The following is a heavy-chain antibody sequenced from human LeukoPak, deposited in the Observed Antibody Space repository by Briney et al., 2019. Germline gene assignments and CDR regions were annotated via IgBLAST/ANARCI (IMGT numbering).Heavy chain of an antibody. V-gene: IGHV3-48*03. CDR1: GFTFRSYE. CDR2: ISSSGSTM. D-gene: IGHD3-10*01. Sequence: PGGSLRLSCAASGFTFRSYEMHWVRQAPGKGREGVSYISSSGSTMYYADSVKGRFTVCRDIAKNSLYLQMNSLRAADTAVYYCARGLYYYGSGSHGSFDYWGQGTLVTASS. CDR3: ARGLYYYGSGSHGSFDY. J-gene: IGHJ4*02.